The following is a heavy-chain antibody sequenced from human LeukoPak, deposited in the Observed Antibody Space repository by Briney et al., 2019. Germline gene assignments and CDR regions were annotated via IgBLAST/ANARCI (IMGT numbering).Heavy chain of an antibody. CDR2: IYTSGST. Sequence: SETLSLTCSVSGDSISRYYWSWIRQPAGKALEWIGHIYTSGSTSYNPSLQSRVTISVDTSSHQFSLKVTSVTAADTAVYYCARAGGSVGWYGTIDSWGQGTLVTVSS. V-gene: IGHV4-4*07. D-gene: IGHD6-19*01. CDR3: ARAGGSVGWYGTIDS. CDR1: GDSISRYY. J-gene: IGHJ4*02.